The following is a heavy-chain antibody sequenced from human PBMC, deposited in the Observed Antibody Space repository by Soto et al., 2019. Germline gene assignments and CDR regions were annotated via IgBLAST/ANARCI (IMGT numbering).Heavy chain of an antibody. V-gene: IGHV4-34*01. Sequence: QVQLQQWGAGLLKPSETLSLTCAVYGGSFSGYYWSWIRQPPGKGLEWIGEINHSGSTNYNPSLKSRVTISVDTSKNQFSLKLSSVTAADTAVYYCAGGSSLETIVVVPAAWYNWFDPWGQGTLVTVSS. CDR3: AGGSSLETIVVVPAAWYNWFDP. J-gene: IGHJ5*02. D-gene: IGHD2-2*01. CDR1: GGSFSGYY. CDR2: INHSGST.